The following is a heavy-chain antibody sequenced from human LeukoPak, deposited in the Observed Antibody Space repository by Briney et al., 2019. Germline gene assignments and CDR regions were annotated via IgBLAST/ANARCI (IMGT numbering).Heavy chain of an antibody. CDR3: ARTVHSSSHPLDY. Sequence: PGGSLRLSCAASGFTVSSNYMSWVRQAPGKGLEWVSVIYSGGSTYYADSVKGRFTISRDNSNNTLYLQMNSLRAEDTAVYYCARTVHSSSHPLDYWGQGTLVTVSS. CDR1: GFTVSSNY. D-gene: IGHD6-6*01. J-gene: IGHJ4*02. CDR2: IYSGGST. V-gene: IGHV3-53*01.